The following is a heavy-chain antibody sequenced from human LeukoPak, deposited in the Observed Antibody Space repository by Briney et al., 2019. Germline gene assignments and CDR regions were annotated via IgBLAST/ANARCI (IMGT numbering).Heavy chain of an antibody. J-gene: IGHJ4*02. CDR2: INSDGSST. Sequence: QPGGSLRLSCAASGFTFSSYWMHWVRQAPGKGLVWVSRINSDGSSTIYADSVKGRFTISRDNAKNTLYLQMNSLRAEDTAVYYCARSARFGLYYFDYWGQGTLVTVSS. CDR1: GFTFSSYW. CDR3: ARSARFGLYYFDY. D-gene: IGHD3-16*01. V-gene: IGHV3-74*01.